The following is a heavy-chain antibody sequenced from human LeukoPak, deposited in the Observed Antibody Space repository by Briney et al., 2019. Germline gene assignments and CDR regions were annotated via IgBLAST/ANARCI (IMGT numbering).Heavy chain of an antibody. CDR3: TRLYGSANRGY. Sequence: GGSLRLSCAASGFTFSGSAMHWVRQASGKGLEWVGRIRSKANSYATAYAASVKGRFTISRDDSKNTAHLQMNSLKTEDTAVYYCTRLYGSANRGYWGQGTLVTVSS. D-gene: IGHD3-10*01. J-gene: IGHJ4*02. CDR2: IRSKANSYAT. CDR1: GFTFSGSA. V-gene: IGHV3-73*01.